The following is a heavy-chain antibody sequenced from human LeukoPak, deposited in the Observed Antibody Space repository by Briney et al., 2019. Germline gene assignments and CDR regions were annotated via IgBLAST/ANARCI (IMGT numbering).Heavy chain of an antibody. V-gene: IGHV3-30-3*01. CDR3: ARERRDDYYGMDV. J-gene: IGHJ6*02. D-gene: IGHD5-24*01. CDR1: GFTFSSYA. CDR2: ISYDGGNK. Sequence: GGSLRLSCAASGFTFSSYAMHWVRQAPGKGLEWVAVISYDGGNKYYADSVKGRFTISRDNSKNTLYLQMNSLRAEDTAVYYCARERRDDYYGMDVWGQGTTVTVSS.